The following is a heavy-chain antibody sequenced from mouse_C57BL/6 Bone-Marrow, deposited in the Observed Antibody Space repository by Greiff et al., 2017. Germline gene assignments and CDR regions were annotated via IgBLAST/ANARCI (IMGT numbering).Heavy chain of an antibody. J-gene: IGHJ2*01. CDR1: GFNIKDDY. CDR2: IDPENGDT. Sequence: EVQLQQSGAELVRPGASVQLSCTASGFNIKDDYMHWVKQRPEQGLEWIGWIDPENGDTEYASKFQGKATITADTSSNTAYLQLSSLTSEDTAVYYCTRWFYFDYWGQGTTLTVSS. D-gene: IGHD2-3*01. V-gene: IGHV14-4*01. CDR3: TRWFYFDY.